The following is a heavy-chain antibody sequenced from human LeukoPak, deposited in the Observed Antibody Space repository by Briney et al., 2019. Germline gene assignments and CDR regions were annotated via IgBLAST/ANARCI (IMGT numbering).Heavy chain of an antibody. CDR1: GYTFTSYG. Sequence: ASVKVSCKASGYTFTSYGIRWVRQAPGQRLEWMGWSSAYNGNTNYAQKLQGRVTMTTDTSTSTAYMELRSLRSDDTAVYYCARVGRWLPHDVYWGQGTLFTVSS. J-gene: IGHJ4*02. V-gene: IGHV1-18*01. CDR2: SSAYNGNT. D-gene: IGHD5-24*01. CDR3: ARVGRWLPHDVY.